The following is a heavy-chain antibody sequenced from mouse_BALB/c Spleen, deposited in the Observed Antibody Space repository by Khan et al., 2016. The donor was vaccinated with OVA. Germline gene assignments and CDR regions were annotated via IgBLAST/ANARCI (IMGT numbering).Heavy chain of an antibody. Sequence: EVELVESGGDLVNPGGSLKLSCAASGFIFSSYGMSWVRQTPDKRLEWVATISSGGTYTYYPASVKGRFTISRDNAKNTLSLQMSSLKSEDTAMYYCTTFITTTTGDYYAMDYWGQGTSVTVSA. CDR1: GFIFSSYG. V-gene: IGHV5-6*01. J-gene: IGHJ4*01. D-gene: IGHD1-2*01. CDR2: ISSGGTYT. CDR3: TTFITTTTGDYYAMDY.